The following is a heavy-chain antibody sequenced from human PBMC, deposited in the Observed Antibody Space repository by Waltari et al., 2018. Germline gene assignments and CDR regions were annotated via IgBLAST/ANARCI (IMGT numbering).Heavy chain of an antibody. J-gene: IGHJ4*02. CDR3: ARGTYSNYGVDY. CDR2: IKRDGSEK. D-gene: IGHD4-4*01. V-gene: IGHV3-7*02. CDR1: GFTFSSHW. Sequence: EVQLVESGGGLVQPGGSLRLSGAASGFTFSSHWMSWVRQAPGKGLEWVGNIKRDGSEKYYVDSMRGRFTISRDNDKNSLYLQMNSLRAEDTAVYYCARGTYSNYGVDYWGQGTLVTVSS.